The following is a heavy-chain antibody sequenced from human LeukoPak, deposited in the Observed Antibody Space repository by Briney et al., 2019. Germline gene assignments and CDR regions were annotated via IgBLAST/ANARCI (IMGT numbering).Heavy chain of an antibody. D-gene: IGHD3-10*01. J-gene: IGHJ4*02. Sequence: PGGSLTLSRAASGFIVSSNYISWVRQAPGKGLEWVSGIYGGGHIYYADSVKRRFTISRDNSKNTLYLQMNSLRAEGTAVYHCAGKQGSGSLRPLDYWGQGTLVTVSS. CDR2: IYGGGHI. V-gene: IGHV3-53*01. CDR3: AGKQGSGSLRPLDY. CDR1: GFIVSSNY.